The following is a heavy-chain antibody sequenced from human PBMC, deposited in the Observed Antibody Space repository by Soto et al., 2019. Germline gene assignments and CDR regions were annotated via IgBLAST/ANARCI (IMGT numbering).Heavy chain of an antibody. D-gene: IGHD6-19*01. Sequence: EVQLLESGGGLVQPGGSLRLSCAASGFTFSSYAMSWVRQAPGKGLEWVSAISGSGGSTYYADSVKGRFTISRDNAKNTLYLQMNSLRAADTAVYYCAKDYEYSSCWYGIWGQGTMGTVSS. V-gene: IGHV3-23*01. CDR1: GFTFSSYA. CDR2: ISGSGGST. CDR3: AKDYEYSSCWYGI. J-gene: IGHJ3*02.